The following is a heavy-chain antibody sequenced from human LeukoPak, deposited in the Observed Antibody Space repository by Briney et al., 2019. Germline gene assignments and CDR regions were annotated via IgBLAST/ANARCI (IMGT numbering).Heavy chain of an antibody. D-gene: IGHD5-24*01. Sequence: HAGRSLRLSCAASGFTFSSYGMHWVRQAPGKGLEWVAVISYDGSNKYYADSVKGRFTISRDNSKNTLYLQMNSLRAEDTAVYYCARDRRRPNYGMDVWGQGTTVTVSS. CDR2: ISYDGSNK. J-gene: IGHJ6*02. CDR3: ARDRRRPNYGMDV. V-gene: IGHV3-30*03. CDR1: GFTFSSYG.